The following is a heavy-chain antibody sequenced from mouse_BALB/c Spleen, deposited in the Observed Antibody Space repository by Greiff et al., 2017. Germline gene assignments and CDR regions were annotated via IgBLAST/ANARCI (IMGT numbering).Heavy chain of an antibody. CDR2: IRNKANGYTT. V-gene: IGHV7-3*02. J-gene: IGHJ4*01. D-gene: IGHD2-3*01. Sequence: EVMLVESGGGLVQPGGSLRLSCATSGFTFTDYYMSWVRQPPGKALEWLGFIRNKANGYTTEYSASVKGRFTISRDNSQSILYLQMNTLRAEDSATYYCARDSDGYLYYAMDYWGQGTSVTVSS. CDR3: ARDSDGYLYYAMDY. CDR1: GFTFTDYY.